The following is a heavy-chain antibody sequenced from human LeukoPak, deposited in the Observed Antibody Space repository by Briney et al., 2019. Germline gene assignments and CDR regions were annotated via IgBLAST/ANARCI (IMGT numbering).Heavy chain of an antibody. Sequence: GGSLRLSCAASGFTFDDYGMSWVRQAPGKGLEWVSGINWNGGSTGYADSVKGRFTISRDNAKNSLYLQMNSLRAEDTALYYCARDLGIGIVGANTFDYWGQGTLVTVSS. V-gene: IGHV3-20*04. J-gene: IGHJ4*02. CDR3: ARDLGIGIVGANTFDY. D-gene: IGHD1-26*01. CDR1: GFTFDDYG. CDR2: INWNGGST.